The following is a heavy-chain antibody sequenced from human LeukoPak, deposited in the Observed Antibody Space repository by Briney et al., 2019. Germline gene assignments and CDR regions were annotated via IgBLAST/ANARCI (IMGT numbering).Heavy chain of an antibody. D-gene: IGHD3-3*01. CDR1: GGSISSYY. V-gene: IGHV4-59*12. J-gene: IGHJ5*02. CDR3: AKNGQSGFSFDP. CDR2: IYYSGST. Sequence: SETLSLTCTVSGGSISSYYWSWIRQPPGKGLEWIGYIYYSGSTKYNPSLKSRVTISVDTSKNQSSLKLNSVTAADTAVYYCAKNGQSGFSFDPWGQGTLVTVSS.